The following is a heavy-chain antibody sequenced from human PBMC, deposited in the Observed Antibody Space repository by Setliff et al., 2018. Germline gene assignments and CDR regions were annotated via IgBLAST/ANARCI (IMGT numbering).Heavy chain of an antibody. V-gene: IGHV4-34*01. Sequence: SETLSLTCAVYGDSFSNYYWSWIRQPPGKGLEWIEEINQSGSTNYSPSLRSRVTMSVDTSKKQLSLNLRSVTAADTAVYYCRFWSGSYNNDYWGRGTQVTV. D-gene: IGHD3-3*01. CDR2: INQSGST. J-gene: IGHJ4*02. CDR1: GDSFSNYY. CDR3: RFWSGSYNNDY.